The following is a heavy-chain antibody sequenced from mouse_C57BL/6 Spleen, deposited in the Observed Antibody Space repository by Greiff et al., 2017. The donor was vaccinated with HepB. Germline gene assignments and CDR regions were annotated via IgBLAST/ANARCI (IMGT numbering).Heavy chain of an antibody. V-gene: IGHV1-18*01. J-gene: IGHJ2*01. CDR3: AREGTAQETGTHYFDY. Sequence: EVQLQQSGPELVKPGASVKIPCKASGYTFTDYNMDWVKQSHGKSLEWIGDINPNNGGTIYNQKFKGKATLTVDKSSSTAYMELRSLTSEDTAVYYWAREGTAQETGTHYFDYWGQGTTLTVSS. D-gene: IGHD3-2*02. CDR2: INPNNGGT. CDR1: GYTFTDYN.